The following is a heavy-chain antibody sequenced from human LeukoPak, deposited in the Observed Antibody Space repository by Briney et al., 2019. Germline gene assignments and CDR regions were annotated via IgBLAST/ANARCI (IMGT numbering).Heavy chain of an antibody. CDR1: GFTFSSYA. Sequence: PGGSLRLSCAASGFTFSSYAMHWVRQAPGKGLEYGSAISSNGGSTYYANSVKGRFTISRDNSKNTLYLQMGSLRAEDMAVYYCARRIAVAGHWYFDLWGRGTLVTVSS. D-gene: IGHD6-19*01. CDR2: ISSNGGST. V-gene: IGHV3-64*01. J-gene: IGHJ2*01. CDR3: ARRIAVAGHWYFDL.